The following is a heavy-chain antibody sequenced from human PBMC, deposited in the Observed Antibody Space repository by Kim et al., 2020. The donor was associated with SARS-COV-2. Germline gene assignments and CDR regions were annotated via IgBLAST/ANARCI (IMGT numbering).Heavy chain of an antibody. J-gene: IGHJ6*02. V-gene: IGHV1-58*01. CDR3: AADRGITMVRGALYYYGMDV. Sequence: SVKVSCKASGFTFTSSAVQWVRQARGQRLEWIGWIVVGSGNTNYAQKFQERVTITRDMSTSTAYMELSSLRSEDTAVYYCAADRGITMVRGALYYYGMDVWGQGTTVTVSS. CDR2: IVVGSGNT. CDR1: GFTFTSSA. D-gene: IGHD3-10*01.